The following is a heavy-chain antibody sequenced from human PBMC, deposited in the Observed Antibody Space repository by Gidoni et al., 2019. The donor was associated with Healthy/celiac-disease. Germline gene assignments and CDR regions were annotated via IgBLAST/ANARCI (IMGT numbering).Heavy chain of an antibody. D-gene: IGHD6-13*01. CDR2: ISDDGSNK. CDR1: GFTFSSYG. J-gene: IGHJ4*02. V-gene: IGHV3-30*18. CDR3: AKVEPGSSSWRTWYFDY. Sequence: QVQLVESGGGVVQPGRSLRLSCAASGFTFSSYGMHWVRQAPGKGLEWVAVISDDGSNKYYADSVKGRFTISRDNSKNTLYLQMNSLRAEDTAVYYCAKVEPGSSSWRTWYFDYWGQGTLVTVSS.